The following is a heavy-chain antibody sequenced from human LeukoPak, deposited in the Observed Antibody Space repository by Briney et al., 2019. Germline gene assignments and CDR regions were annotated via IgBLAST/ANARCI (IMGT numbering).Heavy chain of an antibody. V-gene: IGHV3-11*01. J-gene: IGHJ6*02. CDR3: ASVGATRWYYYGMDV. Sequence: PGGSLRLSCAASGFAFSDYDMSWIRQAPGKGLEWVSYITRSGSVKNYADSVKGRFTISRDNAKNSLYLQMNSLRAEDTAVYYCASVGATRWYYYGMDVWGQGTTVTVSS. D-gene: IGHD1-26*01. CDR2: ITRSGSVK. CDR1: GFAFSDYD.